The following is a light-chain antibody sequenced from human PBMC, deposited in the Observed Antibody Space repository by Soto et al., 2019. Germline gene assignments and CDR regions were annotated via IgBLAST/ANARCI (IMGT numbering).Light chain of an antibody. CDR1: QGISTW. CDR3: QHYNSYSEA. Sequence: DIQMTQSPSSLSASVGDRVTITCRASQGISTWLAWYQQKPGKAPKLLIYKASTLKSGVPSGFSGSGSGTEFTLTISSLQPDDFATYYCQHYNSYSEAFGQGTKVDIK. V-gene: IGKV1-5*03. J-gene: IGKJ1*01. CDR2: KAS.